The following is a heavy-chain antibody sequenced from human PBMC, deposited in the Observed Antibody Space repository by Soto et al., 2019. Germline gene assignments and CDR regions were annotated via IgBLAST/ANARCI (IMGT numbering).Heavy chain of an antibody. J-gene: IGHJ4*02. CDR1: GFTFRSYA. CDR2: ISGSGGST. CDR3: ARRSSGWYFDY. D-gene: IGHD6-19*01. V-gene: IGHV3-23*01. Sequence: EVQLLESGGGLVQPGGSLRVSCAASGFTFRSYAMSWVRQAPGKGLEWVSAISGSGGSTYYADSVKGRFTSSRDNSKNTLYLQMKSLRAEDTAVYYCARRSSGWYFDYWGQGTLVTVSS.